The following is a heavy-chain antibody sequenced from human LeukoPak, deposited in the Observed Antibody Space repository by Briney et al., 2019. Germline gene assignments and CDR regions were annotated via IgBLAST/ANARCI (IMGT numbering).Heavy chain of an antibody. V-gene: IGHV3-64*01. Sequence: GGSLRLSCSASGFSFSSYVMHWVRQAPGKGLEYVSAIMPNGETRGYANSMKGRFTISRDNSKNTLYLQMSSLRAEDMAIYYCARDRDGGFAFDIWGQGTLVTVSS. CDR3: ARDRDGGFAFDI. D-gene: IGHD2-15*01. CDR1: GFSFSSYV. J-gene: IGHJ3*02. CDR2: IMPNGETR.